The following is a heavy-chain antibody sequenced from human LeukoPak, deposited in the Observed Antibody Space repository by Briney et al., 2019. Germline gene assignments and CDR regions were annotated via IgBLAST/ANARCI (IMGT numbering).Heavy chain of an antibody. V-gene: IGHV3-30*02. CDR3: AKDYCDKYAFDI. CDR2: IRYDGSNK. D-gene: IGHD3-22*01. J-gene: IGHJ3*02. Sequence: PGGSLRLSCAASGFTFSSYGMHWVRQAPGKGLEWVAFIRYDGSNKYYADSVKGRFTISRDNSKNTLYLQMNSLRAEDTAVYYCAKDYCDKYAFDIWGQGTMVTVSS. CDR1: GFTFSSYG.